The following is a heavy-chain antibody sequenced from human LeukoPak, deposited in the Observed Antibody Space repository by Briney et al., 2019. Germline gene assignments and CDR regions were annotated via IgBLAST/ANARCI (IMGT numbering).Heavy chain of an antibody. CDR1: GFTFSSYS. CDR2: ISSSNYI. Sequence: PGGSLRLSCAASGFTFSSYSMNWVRQAPGKGLEWVSSISSSNYIYYADSVKGRFTISRDNAKNSLYLQMNSLRAEDTAVYYCAGARRYYGSGSYYKAPDCFDYWGQGTLVTVSS. J-gene: IGHJ4*02. V-gene: IGHV3-21*01. D-gene: IGHD3-10*01. CDR3: AGARRYYGSGSYYKAPDCFDY.